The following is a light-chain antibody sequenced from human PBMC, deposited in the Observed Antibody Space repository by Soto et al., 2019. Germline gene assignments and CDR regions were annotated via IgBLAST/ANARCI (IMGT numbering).Light chain of an antibody. CDR1: QGISSW. CDR3: QQANSVPLH. Sequence: DIEMSPAPCSVPTSVGEIVTTTCRASQGISSWLAWYQQKPGKAPKLRIYSAASLHSGVPSRFSGSRPGADFALTISSPQPQDFPTDYCQQANSVPLHFGQATR. V-gene: IGKV1-12*01. J-gene: IGKJ5*01. CDR2: SAA.